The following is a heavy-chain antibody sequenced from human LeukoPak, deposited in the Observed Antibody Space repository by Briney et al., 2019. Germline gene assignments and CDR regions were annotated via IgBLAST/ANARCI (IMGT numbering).Heavy chain of an antibody. CDR3: AKVVGAPNHFDY. D-gene: IGHD1-26*01. CDR2: ISYDGSNK. CDR1: GFTFSSYG. J-gene: IGHJ4*02. Sequence: GGSLRLSCAASGFTFSSYGMHWVRQAPGKGLEWVAVISYDGSNKYYADSVKGRFTISRDNSKNTLYLQMNSLRAEGTAVYYCAKVVGAPNHFDYWGQGTLVTVSS. V-gene: IGHV3-30*18.